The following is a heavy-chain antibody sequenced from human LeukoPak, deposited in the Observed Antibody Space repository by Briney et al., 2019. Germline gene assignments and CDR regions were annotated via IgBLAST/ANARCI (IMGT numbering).Heavy chain of an antibody. CDR2: ISYDGSNK. J-gene: IGHJ4*02. V-gene: IGHV3-30-3*01. CDR1: GFTFSSYA. D-gene: IGHD3-22*01. CDR3: ARGHPTYYYDSSGYYEDY. Sequence: GGSLRLSCAASGFTFSSYAMHWVRQAPGKGLEWVAVISYDGSNKYYADSVKGRFTISRDNSKNTLYLQMNSLRAEDTAVYYCARGHPTYYYDSSGYYEDYWGQGTLVTVSS.